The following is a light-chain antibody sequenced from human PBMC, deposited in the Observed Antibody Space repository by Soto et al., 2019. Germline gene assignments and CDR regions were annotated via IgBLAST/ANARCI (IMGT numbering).Light chain of an antibody. V-gene: IGLV2-23*02. CDR1: SSNIDVFDL. CDR3: CSYAGFTTYV. J-gene: IGLJ1*01. CDR2: GVT. Sequence: QSALTQPASVSGSPGQSITISCTGTSSNIDVFDLVSWYRQRPGKPPKLMIYGVTKRPSGVSDRFSGSKSGNTASLTISGLQAEDEADYYCCSYAGFTTYVFGGGTKVTVL.